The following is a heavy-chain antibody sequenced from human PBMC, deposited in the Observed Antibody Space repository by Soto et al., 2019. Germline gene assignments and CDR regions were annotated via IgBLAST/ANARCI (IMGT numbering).Heavy chain of an antibody. CDR1: GGTFSSYA. V-gene: IGHV1-69*06. Sequence: ASVKVSCKASGGTFSSYAISWVRQAPGQGLEWMGGIIPIFGTANYAQKFQGRVTITADKSTSTAYMELSSLRSEDTAVYYCARDQGYCSGGSCYSYYYYGMDVWGQGTTVTVS. D-gene: IGHD2-15*01. CDR3: ARDQGYCSGGSCYSYYYYGMDV. CDR2: IIPIFGTA. J-gene: IGHJ6*02.